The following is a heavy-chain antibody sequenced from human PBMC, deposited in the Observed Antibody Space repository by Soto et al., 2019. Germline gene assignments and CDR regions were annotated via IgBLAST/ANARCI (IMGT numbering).Heavy chain of an antibody. CDR3: ARAPRGGVIIVITSAQIDY. Sequence: QVQLVQSGAEVKKPGASVKVSCKASGYAFTDHYIHWVRQAPGQGLEWMGIISPDGGSTRYSQKFQARITMTRDTSTSTVYMELSSLRSEDTAVYYCARAPRGGVIIVITSAQIDYWGQETLVTVSS. J-gene: IGHJ4*02. CDR2: ISPDGGST. D-gene: IGHD3-3*01. V-gene: IGHV1-46*01. CDR1: GYAFTDHY.